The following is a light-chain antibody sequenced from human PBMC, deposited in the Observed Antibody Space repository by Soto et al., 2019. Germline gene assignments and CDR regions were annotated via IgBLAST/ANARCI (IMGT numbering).Light chain of an antibody. CDR1: GSNIGSNT. CDR3: ATWDDNLNGPV. CDR2: TND. V-gene: IGLV1-44*01. J-gene: IGLJ3*02. Sequence: QSALTQPPSASGTPGQRVTISCSGSGSNIGSNTVNWYQHLPGTAPKVLINTNDQRPSGVPDRFSGSKSGTSASLAISGLQSDDEADYYCATWDDNLNGPVFGGGTKLTVL.